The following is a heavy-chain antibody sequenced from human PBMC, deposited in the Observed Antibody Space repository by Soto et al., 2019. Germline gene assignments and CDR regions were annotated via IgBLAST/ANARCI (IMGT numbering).Heavy chain of an antibody. CDR2: ICSNDEK. CDR1: GFSLSNARMG. J-gene: IGHJ3*02. Sequence: QVTLKESGPVLVKPTETLTLTCTVSGFSLSNARMGVSWIRQPPGKALEWLAHICSNDEKSYSTSLKSRLTISKDTSKSQVVLTMTNMDPVDTATYYCVRIGHWGRHDAFDIWGQETMVTVSS. CDR3: VRIGHWGRHDAFDI. D-gene: IGHD7-27*01. V-gene: IGHV2-26*01.